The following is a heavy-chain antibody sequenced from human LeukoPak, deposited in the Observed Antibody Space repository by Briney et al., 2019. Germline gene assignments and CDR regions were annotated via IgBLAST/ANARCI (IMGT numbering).Heavy chain of an antibody. CDR1: GFTSSSYA. J-gene: IGHJ5*02. CDR2: ISYDGSNK. CDR3: ARATYLLNWFDP. Sequence: GGSLRLSCAASGFTSSSYAMHWVRQAPGKGLEWVAVISYDGSNKYYADSVKGRFSISRDNSKNTLYLQMNSLRAEDTAVYYCARATYLLNWFDPWGQGTLVTVSS. V-gene: IGHV3-30-3*01.